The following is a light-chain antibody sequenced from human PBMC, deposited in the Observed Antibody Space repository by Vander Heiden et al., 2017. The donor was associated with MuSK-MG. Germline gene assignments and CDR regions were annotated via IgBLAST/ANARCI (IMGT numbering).Light chain of an antibody. CDR3: QQDNNFPWT. CDR1: QNIASW. Sequence: DVQLTQSPSTLSASSGDRITITCRARQNIASWLAWYQHKPGKAPKLLIYDASTLGTGVPSRFSGSGFGTEFTLAISSLQPDDFATYYCQQDNNFPWTFGQGTEVEIK. V-gene: IGKV1-5*01. CDR2: DAS. J-gene: IGKJ1*01.